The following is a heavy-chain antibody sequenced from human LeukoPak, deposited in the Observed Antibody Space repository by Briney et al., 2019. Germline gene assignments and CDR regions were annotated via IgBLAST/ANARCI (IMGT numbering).Heavy chain of an antibody. CDR1: GFTFSSYS. D-gene: IGHD2-2*01. CDR3: ARSRGVGYCSSTSCYYFDY. J-gene: IGHJ4*02. CDR2: ISSSSSYI. Sequence: GGSLRLSCAASGFTFSSYSMNWVRQAPGKGLEWVSSISSSSSYIYYADSVKGRFTISRDNAKNSLYLQMNSLRAEDTAVYYCARSRGVGYCSSTSCYYFDYWGQGTLVTVSS. V-gene: IGHV3-21*01.